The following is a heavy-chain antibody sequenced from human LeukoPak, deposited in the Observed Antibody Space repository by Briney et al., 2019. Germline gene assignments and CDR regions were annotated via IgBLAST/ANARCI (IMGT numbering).Heavy chain of an antibody. CDR3: ARERYDFWSGYALGDY. Sequence: SVKVSCKASGYTFTGYYMHWVRQAPGQGLEWMGRINPNSGGTNYAQKFQGRVTITRDKSMRTVYMELSRLRSDDTAVHYCARERYDFWSGYALGDYWGQGTLVTVSS. J-gene: IGHJ4*02. CDR1: GYTFTGYY. D-gene: IGHD3-3*01. V-gene: IGHV1-2*06. CDR2: INPNSGGT.